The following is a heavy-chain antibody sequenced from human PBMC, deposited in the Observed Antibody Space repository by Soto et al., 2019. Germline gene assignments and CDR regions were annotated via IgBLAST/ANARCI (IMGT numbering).Heavy chain of an antibody. D-gene: IGHD3-22*01. Sequence: PGGSLRLSCAASGFTFSSYAMHWVRQAPGKGLEWVAVISYDGSNKYYADSVKGRFTISRDNSKNTLYLQMNSLRAEDTAVYYCARDDNYDSSGYPTGHGMDVWGQGTTVTV. CDR2: ISYDGSNK. V-gene: IGHV3-30-3*01. CDR3: ARDDNYDSSGYPTGHGMDV. J-gene: IGHJ6*02. CDR1: GFTFSSYA.